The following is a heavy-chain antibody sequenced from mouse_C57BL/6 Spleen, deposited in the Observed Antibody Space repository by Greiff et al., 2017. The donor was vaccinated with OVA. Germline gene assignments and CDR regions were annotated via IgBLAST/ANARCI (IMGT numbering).Heavy chain of an antibody. CDR3: ARHYYGSSYRYFDV. Sequence: VQLQQSGAELVRPGTSVKVSCKASGYAFTNYLIEWVKQRPGQGLEWIGVINPGSGGTNYNEKFKGKATLTADKSSSTAYMQLSSLTSEDSAVYFCARHYYGSSYRYFDVWGTGTTVTVSS. D-gene: IGHD1-1*01. CDR1: GYAFTNYL. V-gene: IGHV1-54*01. CDR2: INPGSGGT. J-gene: IGHJ1*03.